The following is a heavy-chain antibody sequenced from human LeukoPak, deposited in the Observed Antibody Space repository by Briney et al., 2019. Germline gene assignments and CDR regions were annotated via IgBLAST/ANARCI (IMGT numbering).Heavy chain of an antibody. CDR1: GGSISSYY. V-gene: IGHV4-59*01. CDR3: ARDSSRWTPGWFDP. J-gene: IGHJ5*02. D-gene: IGHD6-13*01. Sequence: SETLSLTCTVSGGSISSYYWSWIRQPPGKGLEWIEYIYYSGSTNYNPSLKSRVTISVDTSKNQFSLKLSSVTAADTAVYYCARDSSRWTPGWFDPWGQGTLVTVSS. CDR2: IYYSGST.